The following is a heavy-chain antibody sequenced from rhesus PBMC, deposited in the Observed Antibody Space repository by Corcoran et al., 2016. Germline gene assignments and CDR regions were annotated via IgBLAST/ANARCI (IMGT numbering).Heavy chain of an antibody. CDR3: ARGSSDWSVDY. D-gene: IGHD6S26*01. Sequence: QVQLQESGPGVVKPSETLSLTCAVSGGSIRDSYRWSWIRQPPGEGLEWIGYVYGSSTSANYNPSLKSLATISKDTTNNQFSLKLSSVTTADAAGYYCARGSSDWSVDYWGQGVLVTVSS. J-gene: IGHJ4*01. CDR2: VYGSSTSA. CDR1: GGSIRDSYR. V-gene: IGHV4S10*01.